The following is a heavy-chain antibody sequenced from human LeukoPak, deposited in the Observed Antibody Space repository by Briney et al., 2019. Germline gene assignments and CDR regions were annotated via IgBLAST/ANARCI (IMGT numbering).Heavy chain of an antibody. V-gene: IGHV4-34*01. CDR3: ARGKQSSGWPRRFDP. D-gene: IGHD6-19*01. J-gene: IGHJ5*02. CDR2: INHSGST. Sequence: SSETLSLTCAVYGGSFSGYYWSWIRQPPGKGLEWIGEINHSGSTNYNPSLKSRVTISVDTSKNQFSLKLSSVTAADTAVYYCARGKQSSGWPRRFDPRGQGTLVTVSS. CDR1: GGSFSGYY.